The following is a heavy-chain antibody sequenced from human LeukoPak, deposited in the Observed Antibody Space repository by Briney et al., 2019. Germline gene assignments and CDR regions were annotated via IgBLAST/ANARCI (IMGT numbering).Heavy chain of an antibody. CDR3: ARGVNGAYYFDY. V-gene: IGHV4-39*01. D-gene: IGHD3-10*01. CDR1: GGSISSSSYY. J-gene: IGHJ4*02. CDR2: IYYSGST. Sequence: PSETLSLTCTVSGGSISSSSYYWGWIRQPPGKGLEWIGSIYYSGSTYYNPSLKSRVTISVDTSKNQFSLKLSSVTAADTAVYYCARGVNGAYYFDYWGQGTLVTVSS.